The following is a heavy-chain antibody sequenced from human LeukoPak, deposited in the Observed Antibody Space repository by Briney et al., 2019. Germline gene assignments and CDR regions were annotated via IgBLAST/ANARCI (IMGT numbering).Heavy chain of an antibody. CDR1: GGSISSSSYY. V-gene: IGHV4-39*07. Sequence: PSETLSLTCTVSGGSISSSSYYWGWIRQPPGKGLEWIGSIYYSGGTYYNPSLKSRVTISVDKSKNQFSLKLSSVTAADTAVYYCARGTYPGGFDPWGQGTLVTVSS. CDR3: ARGTYPGGFDP. D-gene: IGHD3-10*01. J-gene: IGHJ5*02. CDR2: IYYSGGT.